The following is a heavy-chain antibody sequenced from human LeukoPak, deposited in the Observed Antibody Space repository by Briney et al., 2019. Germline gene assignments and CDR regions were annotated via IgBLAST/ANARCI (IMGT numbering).Heavy chain of an antibody. CDR3: ARKGASGWTPFLDY. V-gene: IGHV3-30*03. J-gene: IGHJ4*02. CDR2: ISYDGSEK. Sequence: GGSLRLSCAASGFTFSRYGMHWVRQAPGKGLEWVAFISYDGSEKNYADSVKGRFSISRDNSENTLYLQMNSLRAEDTAVYYCARKGASGWTPFLDYWGQGTLVTVSS. CDR1: GFTFSRYG. D-gene: IGHD6-19*01.